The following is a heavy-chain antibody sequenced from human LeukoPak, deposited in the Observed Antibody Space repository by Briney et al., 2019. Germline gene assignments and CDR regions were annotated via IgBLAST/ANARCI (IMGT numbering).Heavy chain of an antibody. V-gene: IGHV1-8*01. CDR2: MNPNSGNT. Sequence: ASVKVSCKASGYTFTSYDINWVRQAIGQGLEWMRWMNPNSGNTGYAQKFQGRVTMTRNTSISTAYMELSSLRSEDTAVYYCARGLFYDSSGYTNLNYWGQGTLVTVSS. CDR3: ARGLFYDSSGYTNLNY. CDR1: GYTFTSYD. D-gene: IGHD3-22*01. J-gene: IGHJ4*02.